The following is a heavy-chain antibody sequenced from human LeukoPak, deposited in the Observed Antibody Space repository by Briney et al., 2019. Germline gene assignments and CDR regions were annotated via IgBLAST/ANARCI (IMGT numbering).Heavy chain of an antibody. V-gene: IGHV3-7*01. J-gene: IGHJ4*02. Sequence: GGSLRLSCAASGFPFNAYWMTWVRQAPGKGLEWVANIRQDGDTKYYVDSVRGRFTISRDTAKNSLFLQMNSLRAEDTAVYYCARDGGYSGYDADCWGQGTLVTVSS. CDR1: GFPFNAYW. CDR2: IRQDGDTK. D-gene: IGHD5-12*01. CDR3: ARDGGYSGYDADC.